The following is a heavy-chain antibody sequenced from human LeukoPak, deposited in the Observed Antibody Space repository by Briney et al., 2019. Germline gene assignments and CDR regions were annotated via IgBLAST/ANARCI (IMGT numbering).Heavy chain of an antibody. J-gene: IGHJ4*02. D-gene: IGHD3-22*01. CDR2: ISGSGGST. CDR3: AKAGNTYYYDSSGYYLDY. Sequence: GGSLRLSCAASGFTFSSYAMSWVRQAPGKGLEWVSAISGSGGSTYYADSVKGRFTISRDNSENTLYLQMNSLRAEDTAVYYCAKAGNTYYYDSSGYYLDYWGQGTLVTVSS. V-gene: IGHV3-23*01. CDR1: GFTFSSYA.